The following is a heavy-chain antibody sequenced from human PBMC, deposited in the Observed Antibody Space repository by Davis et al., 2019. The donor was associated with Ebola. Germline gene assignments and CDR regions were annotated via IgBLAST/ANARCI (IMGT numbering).Heavy chain of an antibody. Sequence: PSETLSLTCTVSGGSISSSSYYWGWIRQPPGKGLEWIGSIYYSGSTYYNPSLKSRVTISVDTSKNQFSLKLSSVTAADTAVYYCARQKGWELLEYYFDYWGQGTLVTVSS. D-gene: IGHD1-26*01. V-gene: IGHV4-39*01. J-gene: IGHJ4*02. CDR1: GGSISSSSYY. CDR2: IYYSGST. CDR3: ARQKGWELLEYYFDY.